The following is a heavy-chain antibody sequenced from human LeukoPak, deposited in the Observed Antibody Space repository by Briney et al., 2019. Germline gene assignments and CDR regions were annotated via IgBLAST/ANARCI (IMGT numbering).Heavy chain of an antibody. V-gene: IGHV4-34*01. CDR3: ARGRGIYYYGSGIDY. D-gene: IGHD3-10*01. CDR2: INHSGGT. CDR1: GGSFSGYY. J-gene: IGHJ4*02. Sequence: SETLSLTCTVYGGSFSGYYWSWICQPPGKGLEWIGEINHSGGTNYNPSLKSRVTISVDTSKNQFSLKLSSVTAADTAVYYCARGRGIYYYGSGIDYWGQGTLVTVSS.